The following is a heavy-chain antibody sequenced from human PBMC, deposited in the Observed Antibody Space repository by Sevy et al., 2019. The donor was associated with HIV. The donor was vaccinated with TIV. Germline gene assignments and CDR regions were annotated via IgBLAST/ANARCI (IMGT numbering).Heavy chain of an antibody. V-gene: IGHV3-23*01. CDR1: GFTFSTYA. Sequence: GGSLRLSCAASGFTFSTYAMTWVRQAPGKGLEWVSVISLSGGDTYYANSVKGRFTISRDNSKNTLNLQMNSLTAEDTAVYYCAKDRVSGTYYTGDFDYWGQGTLVTVSS. CDR3: AKDRVSGTYYTGDFDY. D-gene: IGHD3-10*01. CDR2: ISLSGGDT. J-gene: IGHJ4*02.